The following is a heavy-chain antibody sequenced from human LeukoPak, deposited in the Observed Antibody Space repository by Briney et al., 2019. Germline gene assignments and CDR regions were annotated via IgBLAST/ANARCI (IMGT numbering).Heavy chain of an antibody. J-gene: IGHJ4*02. Sequence: GGSLRLSCAASGFTFSSYSMNWVRQAPGKGLEWVSSISSSSSDIYYADSVKGRFTISRDNAKNSLYLQMNSLRAEDTAVYYCARVVGGYCSGGSCSVDYWGQGTLVTVSS. D-gene: IGHD2-15*01. CDR3: ARVVGGYCSGGSCSVDY. CDR2: ISSSSSDI. V-gene: IGHV3-21*01. CDR1: GFTFSSYS.